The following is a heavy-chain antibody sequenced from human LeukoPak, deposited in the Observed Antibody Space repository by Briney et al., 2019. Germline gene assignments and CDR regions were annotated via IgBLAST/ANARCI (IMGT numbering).Heavy chain of an antibody. D-gene: IGHD3/OR15-3a*01. V-gene: IGHV1-69*06. CDR2: IIPIFGTA. J-gene: IGHJ4*02. Sequence: PLASVKVSCKASGGTFSSYAMSWVRQAPGQGLEWMGGIIPIFGTANYAQKFQGRVTITADRSTSTAYMELSSLRSEDTAVYYCARAGVDDFFDYWGQGTLVTVSS. CDR3: ARAGVDDFFDY. CDR1: GGTFSSYA.